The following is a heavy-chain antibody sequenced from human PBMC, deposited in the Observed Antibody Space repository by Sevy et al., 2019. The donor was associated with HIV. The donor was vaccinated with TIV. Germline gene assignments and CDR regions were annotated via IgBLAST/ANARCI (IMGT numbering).Heavy chain of an antibody. CDR2: IKQDGTDK. D-gene: IGHD3-16*02. CDR1: GFTFATYW. J-gene: IGHJ4*02. CDR3: ARALADWGSFHYSS. Sequence: GGSLRLSCAASGFTFATYWMTWVRQAPGKGLEWVAYIKQDGTDKYYVDSVRGRFTITRDNGKNSLYLQMSSLGAEDTAVYFCARALADWGSFHYSSWGRGTLVTVSS. V-gene: IGHV3-7*01.